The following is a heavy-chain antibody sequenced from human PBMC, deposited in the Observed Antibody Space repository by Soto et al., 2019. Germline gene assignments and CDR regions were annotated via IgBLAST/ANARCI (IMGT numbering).Heavy chain of an antibody. V-gene: IGHV3-11*01. CDR1: GFTFSDYY. J-gene: IGHJ6*02. Sequence: GGSLRLSCAASGFTFSDYYMSWIRQAPGKGLEWVSYISSSGSTIYHADSVKGRFTISRDNAKNSLYLQMNSLRAEDTAVYYCSRSGHYYYYGMDVWGQGTTVTVSS. CDR2: ISSSGSTI. D-gene: IGHD3-10*01. CDR3: SRSGHYYYYGMDV.